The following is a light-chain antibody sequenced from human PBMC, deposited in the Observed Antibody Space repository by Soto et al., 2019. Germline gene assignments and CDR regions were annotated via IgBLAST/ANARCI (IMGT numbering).Light chain of an antibody. CDR3: QQRSNWPPIT. J-gene: IGKJ5*01. V-gene: IGKV3D-20*02. Sequence: IVLTHSPGTLSLYTGERATLSCRASQSVISNYLAWYQQKPGQPPRLLIYGASTRATGIPDRFSGSGSGTDFTLTISRLEPEDFALYFCQQRSNWPPITFGQ. CDR1: QSVISNY. CDR2: GAS.